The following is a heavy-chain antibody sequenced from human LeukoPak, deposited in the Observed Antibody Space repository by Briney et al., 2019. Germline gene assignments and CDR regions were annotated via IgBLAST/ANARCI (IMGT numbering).Heavy chain of an antibody. D-gene: IGHD1-26*01. Sequence: ASVKVSCNASRYTFTGYYMHWVRQAPGQGLEWMGIINPSGGTTTYAQRLHGRVTMTRDTSTSTVYMDLTNLRSEDTAVYYCARGRLWEVLDASDIWGQGTMVTVSS. CDR1: RYTFTGYY. CDR2: INPSGGTT. V-gene: IGHV1-46*03. J-gene: IGHJ3*02. CDR3: ARGRLWEVLDASDI.